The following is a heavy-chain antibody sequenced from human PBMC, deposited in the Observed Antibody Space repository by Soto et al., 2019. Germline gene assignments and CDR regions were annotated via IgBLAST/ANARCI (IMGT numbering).Heavy chain of an antibody. CDR1: GGSISSYY. V-gene: IGHV4-59*01. CDR2: IYYSGST. CDR3: ARRTPSRYSGYDRYYYYYYMDV. J-gene: IGHJ6*03. Sequence: SETLSLTCTVSGGSISSYYWSWIRQPPGKGLEWIGYIYYSGSTNYNPSLKSRVTISVDTSKNQFSLKLSSVTAADTAVYYCARRTPSRYSGYDRYYYYYYMDVWGKGTTVTVSS. D-gene: IGHD5-12*01.